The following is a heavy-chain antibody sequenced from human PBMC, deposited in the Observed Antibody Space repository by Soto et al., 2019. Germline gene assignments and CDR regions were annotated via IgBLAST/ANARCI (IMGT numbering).Heavy chain of an antibody. CDR1: GYTFTSYY. V-gene: IGHV1-2*02. CDR2: INPNSGGT. Sequence: ASVKVSCKASGYTFTSYYMHWVRQAPGQGLEWMGWINPNSGGTNYAQKFQGRVTMTRDTSISTAYMELSRLRSDDTAVYYCARVKLDTAMVINWFDPWGQGTLVTVSS. J-gene: IGHJ5*02. CDR3: ARVKLDTAMVINWFDP. D-gene: IGHD5-18*01.